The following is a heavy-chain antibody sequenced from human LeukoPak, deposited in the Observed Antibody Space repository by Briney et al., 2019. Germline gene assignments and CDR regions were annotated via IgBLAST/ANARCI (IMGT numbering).Heavy chain of an antibody. D-gene: IGHD2-15*01. CDR1: QFTFINYS. V-gene: IGHV3-21*01. CDR2: ISSGSSYI. CDR3: ARAGPRVVAATRLYAFDI. J-gene: IGHJ3*02. Sequence: GGSLRLSCAASQFTFINYSMNWVRQAPGKGLEWVSSISSGSSYIYYADSVEGRFTISRDNAKNSLYLQMDSLRAEDTAVYYRARAGPRVVAATRLYAFDIWGQGTMVTVSS.